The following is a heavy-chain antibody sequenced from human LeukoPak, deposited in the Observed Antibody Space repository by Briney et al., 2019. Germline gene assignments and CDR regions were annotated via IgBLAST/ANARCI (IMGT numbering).Heavy chain of an antibody. CDR2: MNPNSGDT. Sequence: ASVKLSCKASGYTLTEYYIHWVRQAPGQGLEWMGWMNPNSGDTNSAQSFQGRVTMTRETSISTAYMELSRLRFDDTAVYYCARVRRYYYGMDVWGQGTTVTVSS. CDR1: GYTLTEYY. CDR3: ARVRRYYYGMDV. J-gene: IGHJ6*02. V-gene: IGHV1-2*02.